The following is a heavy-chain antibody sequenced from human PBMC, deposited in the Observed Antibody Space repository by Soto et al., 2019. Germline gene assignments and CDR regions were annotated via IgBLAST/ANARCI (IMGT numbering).Heavy chain of an antibody. J-gene: IGHJ4*02. CDR2: ISDSGGST. D-gene: IGHD2-2*01. CDR1: GFTFTSFA. V-gene: IGHV3-23*01. CDR3: AKGGTSYYFAAGC. Sequence: HPGGSLRLSCAASGFTFTSFAMSWVRQAPGKGLEWVSGISDSGGSTYYADSVKGRFTISRDNSKNTLYLQMNSLRAEDTAIYYCAKGGTSYYFAAGCWGQGTLVTVSS.